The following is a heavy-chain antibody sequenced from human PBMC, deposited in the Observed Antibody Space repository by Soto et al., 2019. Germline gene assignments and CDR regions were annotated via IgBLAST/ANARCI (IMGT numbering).Heavy chain of an antibody. J-gene: IGHJ5*02. CDR1: GGSISSSSYY. V-gene: IGHV4-39*01. CDR3: ATSRRVFGVVYWFDP. CDR2: IYYSGST. D-gene: IGHD3-3*01. Sequence: SETLSLTCTVSGGSISSSSYYWGWIRQPPGKGLEWIGSIYYSGSTYYNPSLKRRVTISVDTSKNQFSLKLSSVTAADTAVYYCATSRRVFGVVYWFDPWGQGTLVT.